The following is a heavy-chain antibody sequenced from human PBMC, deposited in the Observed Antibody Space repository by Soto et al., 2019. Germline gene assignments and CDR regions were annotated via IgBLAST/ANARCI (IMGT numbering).Heavy chain of an antibody. J-gene: IGHJ5*02. CDR2: IYATGAT. V-gene: IGHV4-4*07. D-gene: IGHD1-1*01. CDR1: GASISGFY. Sequence: PSETLSLTCTVAGASISGFYWSWIRKSAGKGLEWIGRIYATGATDYNPSLKSRVMMSVDTSKKQFPLKLRSVTAADTAVYYCVRDGTKTLRAWFDPWGQGISATVSS. CDR3: VRDGTKTLRAWFDP.